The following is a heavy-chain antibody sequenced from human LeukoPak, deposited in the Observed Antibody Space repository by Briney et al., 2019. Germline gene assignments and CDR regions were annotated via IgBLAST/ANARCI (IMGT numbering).Heavy chain of an antibody. Sequence: SGTLSLTGAVSGGSISSSNWWSWVRQPPGKGLEWIGEIYHSGSTNYNPSLKSRVTISVDKSKNQFSLKLTSVIAADTAVYYCARVQSPRFGEFGDYQPYYGMDVWGKGTTVTVSS. D-gene: IGHD3-10*01. CDR2: IYHSGST. J-gene: IGHJ6*04. V-gene: IGHV4-4*02. CDR1: GGSISSSNW. CDR3: ARVQSPRFGEFGDYQPYYGMDV.